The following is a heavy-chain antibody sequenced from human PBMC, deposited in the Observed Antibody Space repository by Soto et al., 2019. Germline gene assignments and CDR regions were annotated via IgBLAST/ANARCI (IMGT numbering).Heavy chain of an antibody. CDR2: MYHSGST. V-gene: IGHV4-30-2*01. CDR1: GGSISSGGYS. CDR3: ARGKYYYYGMDV. J-gene: IGHJ6*02. D-gene: IGHD6-13*01. Sequence: SETLSLTCAVSGGSISSGGYSWSWIRQPPGKGLEWIGYMYHSGSTYYNPSLKSRVTISIDRSKNQFSLKLSSVTAADTAVYYCARGKYYYYGMDVWGQGTTVTVSS.